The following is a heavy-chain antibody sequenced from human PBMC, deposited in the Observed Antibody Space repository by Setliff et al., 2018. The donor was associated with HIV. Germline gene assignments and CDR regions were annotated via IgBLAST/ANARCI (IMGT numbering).Heavy chain of an antibody. CDR2: IFPILGIA. D-gene: IGHD3-16*01. CDR1: GGAFSSYA. V-gene: IGHV1-69*10. Sequence: SVKVSCKASGGAFSSYAISWVRQAPGQGLEWMGGIFPILGIANYAQRFQGRVTITADKSTNTAYMDLSSLRSEDTAVYYCARPTGGSLGDYFDYWGQGTLVTVSS. J-gene: IGHJ4*02. CDR3: ARPTGGSLGDYFDY.